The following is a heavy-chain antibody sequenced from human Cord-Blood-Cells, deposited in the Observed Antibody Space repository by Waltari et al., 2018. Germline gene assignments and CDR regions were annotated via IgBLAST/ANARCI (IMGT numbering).Heavy chain of an antibody. J-gene: IGHJ6*03. CDR1: GGPISSSSYY. CDR3: ARHDAQKKALLRHYYYYMDV. V-gene: IGHV4-39*01. CDR2: IYYSGDT. Sequence: QLQLQESGPGLVKPSETLSLTCTVSGGPISSSSYYWGWIRQPPGKGLEWIGSIYYSGDTYYNPSLKRRITISVDTSKNQFSLKLSSVTAADTAVYYCARHDAQKKALLRHYYYYMDVWGKGTTVTVSS. D-gene: IGHD3-22*01.